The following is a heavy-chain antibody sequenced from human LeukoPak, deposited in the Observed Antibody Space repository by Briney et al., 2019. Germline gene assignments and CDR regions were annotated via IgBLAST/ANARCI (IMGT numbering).Heavy chain of an antibody. J-gene: IGHJ4*02. CDR1: GFTFSSYA. Sequence: GGSLRLSCAASGFTFSSYAMSWVRQAPGKGLEWVSAISGSGGSTYYADSVKGRFTISRDNSKNTLYLQMNSLRPEDTAVYYCAKDKEGAGRFNFFDYWGQGTLVTVSS. CDR3: AKDKEGAGRFNFFDY. CDR2: ISGSGGST. D-gene: IGHD3-10*01. V-gene: IGHV3-23*01.